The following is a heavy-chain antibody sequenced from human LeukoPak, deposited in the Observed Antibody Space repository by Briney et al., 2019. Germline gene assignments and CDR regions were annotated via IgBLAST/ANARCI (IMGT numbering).Heavy chain of an antibody. J-gene: IGHJ4*02. CDR3: ARGGGDIVAVPAAMDY. CDR1: GGTFSSYA. D-gene: IGHD2-2*01. V-gene: IGHV1-69*13. Sequence: SVKVSCKASGGTFSSYAISWVRQAPGQGLEWMGGIIPIFGTANYAQKFQGRVTITADESTSTAYMELSSLRSEDTAVYYCARGGGDIVAVPAAMDYWGQGTLVTVSS. CDR2: IIPIFGTA.